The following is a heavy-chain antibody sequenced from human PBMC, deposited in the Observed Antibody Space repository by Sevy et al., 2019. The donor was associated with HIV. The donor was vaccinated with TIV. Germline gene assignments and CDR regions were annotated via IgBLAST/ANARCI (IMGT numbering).Heavy chain of an antibody. Sequence: ASVKVSCKASGYTFTSYDINWVRQATGQGLEWMGWMNPNSGNTGYAQKFQGRVTMTRNTSISTAYMEWRSLRSEDTAMYYCARAGSGWYDHYFDPWGQGTRVTVSS. D-gene: IGHD6-19*01. CDR1: GYTFTSYD. CDR2: MNPNSGNT. J-gene: IGHJ4*02. CDR3: ARAGSGWYDHYFDP. V-gene: IGHV1-8*01.